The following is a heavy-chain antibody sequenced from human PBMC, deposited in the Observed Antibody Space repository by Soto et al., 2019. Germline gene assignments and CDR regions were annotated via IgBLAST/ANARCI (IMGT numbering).Heavy chain of an antibody. CDR2: ISPKSGSI. J-gene: IGHJ6*02. CDR1: GYTFTRDG. V-gene: IGHV1-18*01. D-gene: IGHD3-22*01. Sequence: SVKVSFKTSGYTFTRDGISWVRQAPGQGLEWMGWISPKSGSIKYAQKFQGRVIMTTDTSTSTASMELRSLRSDDTAVYYCVKDRDSNSWPSRDVWGPGTTVTVSS. CDR3: VKDRDSNSWPSRDV.